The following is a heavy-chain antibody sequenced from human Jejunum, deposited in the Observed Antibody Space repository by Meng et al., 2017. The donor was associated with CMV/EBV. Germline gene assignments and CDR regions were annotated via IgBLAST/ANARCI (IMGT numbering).Heavy chain of an antibody. CDR2: INPNTGGT. D-gene: IGHD2-15*01. CDR3: ARDTLHDY. J-gene: IGHJ4*02. V-gene: IGHV1-2*02. Sequence: VSCKASGYTFGAYYMHWVRQAPGQGLEWMGWINPNTGGTKYAEKFQGRVTKTRDTSINTAYMELTGLRSDDTAVYYCARDTLHDYWGQGTLVTVSS. CDR1: GYTFGAYY.